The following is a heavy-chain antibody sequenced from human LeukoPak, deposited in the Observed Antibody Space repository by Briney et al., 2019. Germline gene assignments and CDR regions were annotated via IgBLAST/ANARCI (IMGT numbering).Heavy chain of an antibody. Sequence: GGSLRLSCAASGFSFSDNYMNWIRQAPGKGLEWVSSISSSSSYIYYADSVKGRFTISRDNSKNTLYLQMNSLRAEDTAVYYCAKGASIHVTGPDYWGPGTLVIVSS. J-gene: IGHJ4*02. D-gene: IGHD3-9*01. V-gene: IGHV3-21*04. CDR2: ISSSSSYI. CDR1: GFSFSDNY. CDR3: AKGASIHVTGPDY.